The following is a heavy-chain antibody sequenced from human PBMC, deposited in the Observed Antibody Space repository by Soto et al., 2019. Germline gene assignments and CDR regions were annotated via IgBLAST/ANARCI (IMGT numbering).Heavy chain of an antibody. CDR1: GGPIRRSKYY. Sequence: SGTLSPTCRVSGGPIRRSKYYWGWIPPPPREGLEWIGLIYYSGSTYYNPSLKSRLTISVDTSKNQFSLKLSSVTAADTAVYYCARLVGQNLRYYYYGLDVWGQGTTVTVSS. D-gene: IGHD1-26*01. CDR2: IYYSGST. J-gene: IGHJ6*02. CDR3: ARLVGQNLRYYYYGLDV. V-gene: IGHV4-39*01.